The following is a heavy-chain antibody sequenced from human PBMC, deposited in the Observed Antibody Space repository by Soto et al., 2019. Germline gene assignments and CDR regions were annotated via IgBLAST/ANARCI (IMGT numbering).Heavy chain of an antibody. D-gene: IGHD1-26*01. Sequence: PSETLSLTCTVSGGSINSNNYYWGWVRQPPGQRLEWIGSIYYSGAIYHNPSLKSRVTISVDTTNNHFSLTKTPVTAADTAMYYCARHVDDRIVGVSTFDHWGQGTLVTVSS. J-gene: IGHJ4*02. V-gene: IGHV4-39*01. CDR2: IYYSGAI. CDR3: ARHVDDRIVGVSTFDH. CDR1: GGSINSNNYY.